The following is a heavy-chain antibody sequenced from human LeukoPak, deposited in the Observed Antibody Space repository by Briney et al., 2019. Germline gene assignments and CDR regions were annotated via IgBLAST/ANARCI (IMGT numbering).Heavy chain of an antibody. CDR3: ARDRQQLVRRGYWFDP. CDR1: GYTFTGYY. D-gene: IGHD6-13*01. J-gene: IGHJ5*02. V-gene: IGHV1-2*02. CDR2: INPNSGGT. Sequence: VKVSCKASGYTFTGYYMRWVRQAPGQGLEWMGWINPNSGGTNYAQKFQGRVTMTRDTSISTAYMELSRLRSDDTAVYYCARDRQQLVRRGYWFDPWGQGTLVTVSS.